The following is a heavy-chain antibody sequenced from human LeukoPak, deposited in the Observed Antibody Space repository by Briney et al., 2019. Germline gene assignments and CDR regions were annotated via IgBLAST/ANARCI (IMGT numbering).Heavy chain of an antibody. Sequence: SGGSLRLSCATSGFNFDRYTIHWVRQAPGKGLEWVSLAGWAGGTTFYSDSVRGRFTISRDSGRKSVYLQMNSLTTDDTAFYFCAKELDTMFFDYWGQGALVTDSS. CDR1: GFNFDRYT. CDR2: AGWAGGTT. CDR3: AKELDTMFFDY. V-gene: IGHV3-43*01. D-gene: IGHD3-10*02. J-gene: IGHJ4*02.